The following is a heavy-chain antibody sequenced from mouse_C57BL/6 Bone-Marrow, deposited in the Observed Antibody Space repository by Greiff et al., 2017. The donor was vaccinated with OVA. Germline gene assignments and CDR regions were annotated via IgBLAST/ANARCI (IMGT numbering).Heavy chain of an antibody. D-gene: IGHD3-3*01. V-gene: IGHV1-26*01. J-gene: IGHJ3*01. CDR2: INPNNGGT. CDR3: ARPQGPWFAY. Sequence: VQLKQSGPELVKPGASVKISCKASGYTFTDYYMNWVKQSHGKSLEWIGDINPNNGGTSYNQKFKGKATLTVDKSSSTAYMELRSLTSEDSAVYYCARPQGPWFAYWGQGTLVTVSA. CDR1: GYTFTDYY.